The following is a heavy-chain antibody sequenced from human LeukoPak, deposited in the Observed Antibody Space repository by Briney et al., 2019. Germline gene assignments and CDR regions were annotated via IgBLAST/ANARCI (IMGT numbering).Heavy chain of an antibody. CDR1: GFTFSSYA. CDR2: ISYDGSNK. V-gene: IGHV3-30*04. CDR3: ARAIVVVAFDI. Sequence: GRSLRLSCAASGFTFSSYAMHWVRQAPGKGLEWVAVISYDGSNKYYADSVKGRFTISRDNSKNTLYLQMNSLRAEDTAVYYCARAIVVVAFDIWGQGTMVTVSS. J-gene: IGHJ3*02. D-gene: IGHD3-22*01.